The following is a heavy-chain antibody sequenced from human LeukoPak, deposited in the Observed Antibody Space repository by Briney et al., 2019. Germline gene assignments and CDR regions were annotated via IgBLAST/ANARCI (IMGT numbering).Heavy chain of an antibody. Sequence: PGGSLRLSCAASGFTFTTYGMHWVRQAPGKGLEWVAVISYDGSYEYYVDSVRGRFTISRDNSKNTLYLQMNSLRAEDTAVYYCAKFPRSPFGVSVIAAPRSIDAFDIWGQGTMVTVSS. V-gene: IGHV3-30*18. CDR1: GFTFTTYG. CDR2: ISYDGSYE. CDR3: AKFPRSPFGVSVIAAPRSIDAFDI. J-gene: IGHJ3*02. D-gene: IGHD6-13*01.